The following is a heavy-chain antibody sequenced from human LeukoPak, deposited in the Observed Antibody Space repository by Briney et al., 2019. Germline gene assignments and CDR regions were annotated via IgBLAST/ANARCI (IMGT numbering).Heavy chain of an antibody. D-gene: IGHD4-11*01. J-gene: IGHJ5*02. Sequence: KPSETLSLTCTVSGGSISSSSYYWGWIRQPPGRGLEWIGSIYYSGSTYYNPSLKSRVTISVDTSKNQFSLKLSSVTAADTAVYYCARPYSSWGSNWFDPWGQGTLVTVSS. CDR3: ARPYSSWGSNWFDP. CDR2: IYYSGST. CDR1: GGSISSSSYY. V-gene: IGHV4-39*07.